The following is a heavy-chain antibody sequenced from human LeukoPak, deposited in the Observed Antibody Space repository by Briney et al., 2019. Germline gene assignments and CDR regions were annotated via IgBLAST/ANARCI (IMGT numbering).Heavy chain of an antibody. CDR3: ARGRRYYGSGSCSY. CDR2: IKQDGSEK. J-gene: IGHJ4*02. D-gene: IGHD3-10*01. V-gene: IGHV3-7*01. Sequence: PGGSLRLSCAASGFTFSSYSMNWVRQAPGKGLEWVANIKQDGSEKYYLDSVKGRFTISRDNAKNSLYLQMNSLRAEDTAVYYCARGRRYYGSGSCSYWGQGTLVTVSS. CDR1: GFTFSSYS.